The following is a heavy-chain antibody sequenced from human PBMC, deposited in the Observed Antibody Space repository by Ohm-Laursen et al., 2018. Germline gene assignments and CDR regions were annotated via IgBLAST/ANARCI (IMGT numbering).Heavy chain of an antibody. Sequence: SLRLSCAASGFTFSSYGMHWVRQAPGKGLDWVAVISYDGSNEYYADSVKGRFTISRDNSKNTLYLQMNSLRAEDTAVYYCAKAPYCTNGVCYAPDYYYGMDVWGQGTTVTVSS. V-gene: IGHV3-30*18. CDR1: GFTFSSYG. D-gene: IGHD2-8*01. CDR2: ISYDGSNE. J-gene: IGHJ6*02. CDR3: AKAPYCTNGVCYAPDYYYGMDV.